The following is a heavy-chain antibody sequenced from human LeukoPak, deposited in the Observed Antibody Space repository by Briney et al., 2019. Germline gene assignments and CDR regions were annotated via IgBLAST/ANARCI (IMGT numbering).Heavy chain of an antibody. CDR3: ARVYSGYDLYYYYMDV. Sequence: ASVKVSCKASGYTFTTYYVHWVRQAPGQGLEGMGLINPSGGSTTYAQKFQGRVTITADKSTSTAYMELSSLRSEDTAVYYCARVYSGYDLYYYYMDVWGKGTTVTVSS. CDR2: INPSGGST. CDR1: GYTFTTYY. V-gene: IGHV1-46*01. J-gene: IGHJ6*03. D-gene: IGHD5-12*01.